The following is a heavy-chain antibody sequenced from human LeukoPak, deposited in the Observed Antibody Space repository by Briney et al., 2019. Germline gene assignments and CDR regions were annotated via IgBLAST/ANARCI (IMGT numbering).Heavy chain of an antibody. CDR2: LSNDAINK. CDR1: GFTFSNSG. Sequence: GGSLRLSCTASGFTFSNSGMHWVRQAPGKGLEWVAVLSNDAINKYYADSVKGRFTISRDNSKNTLYLQMNSLRAEDTAVYYCASTNLNHDLASGYFDYWGLGTLVTVSS. CDR3: ASTNLNHDLASGYFDY. D-gene: IGHD3-3*01. V-gene: IGHV3-30*03. J-gene: IGHJ4*02.